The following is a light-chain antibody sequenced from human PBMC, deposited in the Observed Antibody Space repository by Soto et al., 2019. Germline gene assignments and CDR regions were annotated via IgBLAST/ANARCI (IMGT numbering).Light chain of an antibody. Sequence: AIQVTQSPSSLSASVGDRVTITCRASQGIRNDLGWFQQKPGTAPKLLIYAASHLQSGVPSRFSGSGSGTEFTLTISSLQPEDVATYYCLQDYTYPWTFGQGTKVEI. CDR3: LQDYTYPWT. J-gene: IGKJ1*01. CDR1: QGIRND. V-gene: IGKV1-6*01. CDR2: AAS.